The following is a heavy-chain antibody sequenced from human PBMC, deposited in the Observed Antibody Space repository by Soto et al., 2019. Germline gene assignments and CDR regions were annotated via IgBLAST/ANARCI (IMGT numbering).Heavy chain of an antibody. D-gene: IGHD3-10*01. CDR2: INWNGGST. CDR3: ARDRGSMAREAFDI. J-gene: IGHJ3*02. Sequence: GGSLRLSCAASGFTFDDYGMSWVRQAPGKGLEWVSGINWNGGSTGYADSVKGRFTISRDNAKNSLYLQMNSLRAEDTALYHCARDRGSMAREAFDIWGQGTMVTVSS. CDR1: GFTFDDYG. V-gene: IGHV3-20*01.